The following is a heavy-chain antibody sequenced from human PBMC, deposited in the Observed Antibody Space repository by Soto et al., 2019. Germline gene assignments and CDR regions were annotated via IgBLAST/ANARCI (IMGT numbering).Heavy chain of an antibody. CDR2: IGGNGGT. J-gene: IGHJ4*02. CDR1: GFTFRMYA. D-gene: IGHD3-22*01. Sequence: EVPLLESGGGVIQPGGSLRLSCAASGFTFRMYAMSWVRQAPGKGLEWVSTIGGNGGTSYADFVRGRFIISRDNSKNTVYLQMNSLRAEDTAVYYCAKDAPGSGWLSDYWGQGTLVTVSS. V-gene: IGHV3-23*01. CDR3: AKDAPGSGWLSDY.